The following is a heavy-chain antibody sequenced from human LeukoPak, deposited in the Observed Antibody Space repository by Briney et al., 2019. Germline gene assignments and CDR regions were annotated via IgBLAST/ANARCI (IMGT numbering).Heavy chain of an antibody. CDR2: IYPGDSDT. V-gene: IGHV5-51*01. D-gene: IGHD6-13*01. CDR1: GYSFTSYW. CDR3: ARDQQLGPYYYYYYGMDV. Sequence: PGESLKISCKGSGYSFTSYWIGWVRQMPGKGLEWMGIIYPGDSDTRYSPSFQGQVTISADKSISTAYLQWSSLKASDTAMYYCARDQQLGPYYYYYYGMDVWGQGTTVTVSS. J-gene: IGHJ6*02.